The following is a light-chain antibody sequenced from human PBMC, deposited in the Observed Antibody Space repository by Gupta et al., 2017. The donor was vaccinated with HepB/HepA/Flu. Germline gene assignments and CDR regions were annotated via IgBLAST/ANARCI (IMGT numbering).Light chain of an antibody. V-gene: IGKV1-5*03. J-gene: IGKJ4*01. CDR3: QQFDGYPLT. CDR1: QSIGIW. Sequence: DIQMTQSPSTLSASTGDRVTITCRASQSIGIWLAWYQQKPGKAPKLLINKASTLESGVPSRFSGSGSGTEFTLTISSLQSDDFATYYCQQFDGYPLTFGGGTKVEIK. CDR2: KAS.